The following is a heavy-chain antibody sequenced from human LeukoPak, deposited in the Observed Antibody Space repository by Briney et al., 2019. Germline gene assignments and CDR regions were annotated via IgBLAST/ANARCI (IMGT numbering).Heavy chain of an antibody. V-gene: IGHV3-74*01. CDR3: ARADYYDSSGSDY. Sequence: QPGGSLRLSCAASGFTFSSYRMHWVRQAPGKGLVWVSRINSDGSSTSYADSVKGRFTISRDNAKNTLYLQMNSLRAEDTAVYYCARADYYDSSGSDYWGQGTLVTVSS. J-gene: IGHJ4*02. CDR1: GFTFSSYR. D-gene: IGHD3-22*01. CDR2: INSDGSST.